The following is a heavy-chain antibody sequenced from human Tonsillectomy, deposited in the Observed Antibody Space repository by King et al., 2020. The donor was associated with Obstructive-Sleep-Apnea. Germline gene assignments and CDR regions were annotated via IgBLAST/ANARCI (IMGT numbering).Heavy chain of an antibody. CDR1: GGSISIYS. CDR2: IYNTGST. V-gene: IGHV4-59*01. CDR3: ARVWSTVVTNDAFDI. Sequence: QLQESGPGLVKPSETLSLTCTVAGGSISIYSWTWIRQPPGKGLEWSGYIYNTGSTNSNPSLTSRVTISIDTSQNQFSLKLSSVTAAETAVYYCARVWSTVVTNDAFDIWGQGTMVTVSS. J-gene: IGHJ3*02. D-gene: IGHD4-23*01.